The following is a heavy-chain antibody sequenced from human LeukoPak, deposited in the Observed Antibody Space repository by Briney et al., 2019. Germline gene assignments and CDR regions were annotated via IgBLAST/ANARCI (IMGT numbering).Heavy chain of an antibody. Sequence: SQTLSLTCTVSGGSMSSYYWSWIRQPPGKGVEWIGYIYYSGSTHYNPSLKSRVTISVDTSKNQFSLKLSSVTAADTAVYYCARGGAGSSYNWFDPWGQGTLVTVSS. CDR1: GGSMSSYY. D-gene: IGHD3-16*01. J-gene: IGHJ5*02. V-gene: IGHV4-59*08. CDR3: ARGGAGSSYNWFDP. CDR2: IYYSGST.